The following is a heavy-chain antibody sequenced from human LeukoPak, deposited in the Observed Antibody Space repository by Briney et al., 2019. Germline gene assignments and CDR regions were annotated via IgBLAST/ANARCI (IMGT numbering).Heavy chain of an antibody. Sequence: GGSLRLSCAASGFTFSSYGMHWVRQAPGKGLEWVAVIWYDGSNKYYADSVKGRFTISRDNSKNTLYLQMNSLRAEDTAVYYCARDLVRGVTDYWGQGTLVTVSS. CDR1: GFTFSSYG. CDR3: ARDLVRGVTDY. V-gene: IGHV3-33*01. CDR2: IWYDGSNK. J-gene: IGHJ4*02. D-gene: IGHD3-10*01.